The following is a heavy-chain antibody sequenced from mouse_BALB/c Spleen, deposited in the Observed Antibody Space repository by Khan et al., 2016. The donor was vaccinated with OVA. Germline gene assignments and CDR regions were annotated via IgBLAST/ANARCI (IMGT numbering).Heavy chain of an antibody. CDR1: GYTFTNYG. Sequence: QIQLVQSGPELKKPGETVKISCKASGYTFTNYGMNWVKQSPGKTLKWMGWINTYTGEPTYADDFTGRFDFSLETSASTAYLQINNLQTEDTSTYFCARPSYFSYTLAHWGQRTSVPVSS. V-gene: IGHV9-3-1*01. D-gene: IGHD2-10*01. CDR2: INTYTGEP. CDR3: ARPSYFSYTLAH. J-gene: IGHJ4*01.